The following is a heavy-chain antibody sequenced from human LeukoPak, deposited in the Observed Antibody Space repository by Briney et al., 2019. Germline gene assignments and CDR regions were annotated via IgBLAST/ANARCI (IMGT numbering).Heavy chain of an antibody. Sequence: PSETLSLTCTVSGGSISSYYWSWIGQPPGKGLEWIGYIYYSGSTNYNPSLKSRVTISVDTSKNQFSLKLSSVTAADTAVYYCARDRGTRLFDYWGQGTLVTVSS. D-gene: IGHD3-10*01. CDR2: IYYSGST. V-gene: IGHV4-59*01. J-gene: IGHJ4*02. CDR1: GGSISSYY. CDR3: ARDRGTRLFDY.